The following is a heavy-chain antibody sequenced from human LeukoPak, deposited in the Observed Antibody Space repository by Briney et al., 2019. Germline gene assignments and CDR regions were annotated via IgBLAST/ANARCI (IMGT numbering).Heavy chain of an antibody. CDR3: ARAGEFAGFDY. CDR1: GGSISSYY. CDR2: IYYSGST. Sequence: PSETLSLTCTVSGGSISSYYWSWIRQPPGKGLEWIGSIYYSGSTYYNPSLKSRVTISVDTSKNQFSLKLSSVTAADTAVYYCARAGEFAGFDYWGQGTLVTVSS. V-gene: IGHV4-59*12. J-gene: IGHJ4*02. D-gene: IGHD1-26*01.